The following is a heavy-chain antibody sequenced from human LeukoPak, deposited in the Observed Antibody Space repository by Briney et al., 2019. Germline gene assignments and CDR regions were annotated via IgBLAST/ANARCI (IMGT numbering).Heavy chain of an antibody. Sequence: GGSLRLSCAASRFTFSNYWMAWVRQAPGKGLEWVANIKDDGSETYYVASVKGRSTISRDNAKDSLYLQMNSLRAEDTAVYYCAREPRGYSYGLWGRGTLVTVSS. D-gene: IGHD5-18*01. CDR1: RFTFSNYW. V-gene: IGHV3-7*01. J-gene: IGHJ4*02. CDR3: AREPRGYSYGL. CDR2: IKDDGSET.